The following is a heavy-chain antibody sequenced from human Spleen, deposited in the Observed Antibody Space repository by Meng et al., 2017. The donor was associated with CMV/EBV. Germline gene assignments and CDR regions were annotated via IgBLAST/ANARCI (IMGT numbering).Heavy chain of an antibody. CDR1: GFTVSSNY. J-gene: IGHJ3*02. CDR3: ASPLTMVRGGPRAFDI. Sequence: GGSLRLSCAASGFTVSSNYMSWVRQAPGKGLEWVSVIYSGGSTYYADSVKGRFTISRDNSKNTLYLQMNSLRAEDTAVYYCASPLTMVRGGPRAFDIWGQGTMVTVSS. V-gene: IGHV3-53*01. D-gene: IGHD3-10*01. CDR2: IYSGGST.